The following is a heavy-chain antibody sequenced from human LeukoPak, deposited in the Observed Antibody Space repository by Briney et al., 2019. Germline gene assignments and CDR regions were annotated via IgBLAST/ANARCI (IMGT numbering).Heavy chain of an antibody. CDR1: GFTFDDYA. CDR3: TTDPQYFDWLGFDY. J-gene: IGHJ4*02. D-gene: IGHD3-9*01. V-gene: IGHV3-9*01. CDR2: ISWNSGSI. Sequence: GRSLRLSCAASGFTFDDYAMHWVRQAPGKGLEWVSGISWNSGSIGYADSVKGRFTISRDDSKNTLYLQMNSLKTEDTAVYYCTTDPQYFDWLGFDYWGQGTLVTVSS.